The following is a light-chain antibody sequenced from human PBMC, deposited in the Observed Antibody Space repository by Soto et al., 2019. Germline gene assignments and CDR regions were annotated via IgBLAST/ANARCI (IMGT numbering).Light chain of an antibody. V-gene: IGKV3-11*01. J-gene: IGKJ3*01. Sequence: EIVLTQSPATLSLSPGERATLSCRSTHSVGSYLAWYQQKPGQATRLLIFGSSNRATGIPARFSGSGSGTDFSLTISSLEPEDFAVYYCQQRSNWPPLFTFGPGTKVISN. CDR2: GSS. CDR3: QQRSNWPPLFT. CDR1: HSVGSY.